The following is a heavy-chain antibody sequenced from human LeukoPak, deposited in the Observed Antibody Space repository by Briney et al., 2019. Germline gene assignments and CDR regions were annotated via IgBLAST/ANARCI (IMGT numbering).Heavy chain of an antibody. Sequence: SETLSLTCAVYGGSFSGYYWSWIRQPPGKGLEWIGEINHSGSTNYNPSPKSRVTISVDTSKNQFSLKLSSVTAADTAVYYCARFGYYYDSSGYYYEFDYWGQGTLVTVSS. D-gene: IGHD3-22*01. CDR3: ARFGYYYDSSGYYYEFDY. CDR1: GGSFSGYY. V-gene: IGHV4-34*01. J-gene: IGHJ4*02. CDR2: INHSGST.